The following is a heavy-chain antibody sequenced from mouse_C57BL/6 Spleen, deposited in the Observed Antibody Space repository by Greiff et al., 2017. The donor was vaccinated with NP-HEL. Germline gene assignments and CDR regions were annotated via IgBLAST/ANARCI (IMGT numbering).Heavy chain of an antibody. V-gene: IGHV1-74*01. CDR3: AINPYDYGGFDY. D-gene: IGHD2-4*01. CDR2: IHPSDSDT. J-gene: IGHJ3*01. Sequence: QVQLQQPGAELVKPGASVKVSFKASGYSFSSYWMHWVKQRPGQGLEWIGRIHPSDSDTNYNLKFKGKATLTVDKSSSTAYMQPSSLTSEDSAVYSGAINPYDYGGFDYWGQGTLVTVSA. CDR1: GYSFSSYW.